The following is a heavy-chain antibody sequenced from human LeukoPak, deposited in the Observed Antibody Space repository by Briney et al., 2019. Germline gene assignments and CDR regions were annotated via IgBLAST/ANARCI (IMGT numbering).Heavy chain of an antibody. J-gene: IGHJ4*02. CDR3: ARELRGYDLD. Sequence: GALVKVSCKASGGTFSSYAISWVRQAPGQGLEWMGGIIPIFGTANYAQKFQGRVTITADKSTSTAYMELSSLRSEDTAVYYCARELRGYDLDWGQGTLVTVSS. CDR2: IIPIFGTA. D-gene: IGHD5-12*01. V-gene: IGHV1-69*06. CDR1: GGTFSSYA.